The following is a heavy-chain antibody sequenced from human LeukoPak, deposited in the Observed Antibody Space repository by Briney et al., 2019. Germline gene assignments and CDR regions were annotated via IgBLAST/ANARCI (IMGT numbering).Heavy chain of an antibody. CDR3: AKDKSVSADYYFDY. D-gene: IGHD3-10*01. V-gene: IGHV3-23*01. CDR2: ISGSGGST. J-gene: IGHJ4*02. Sequence: GGSLRLSCEASGFTFSTYAMSWVRQAPGKGLEWVSAISGSGGSTYYADSVKGRLTISRDNAKNTLLLQMNNVRTEDTAVYYCAKDKSVSADYYFDYWGQGTLVTVSS. CDR1: GFTFSTYA.